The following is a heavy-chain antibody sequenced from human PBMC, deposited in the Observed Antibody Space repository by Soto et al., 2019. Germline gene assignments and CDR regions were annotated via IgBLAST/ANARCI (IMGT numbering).Heavy chain of an antibody. CDR1: GGSVSSGSYY. V-gene: IGHV4-34*01. CDR3: ARVERGTATTVVDAFDI. D-gene: IGHD1-1*01. J-gene: IGHJ3*02. Sequence: QVQLQQWGAGLLKPSETLSLTCAVYGGSVSSGSYYWSWIRQPPGKGLEWIGEMSHSGGSHFNPSLKRQATISVDTSKNQFALKMSSVTAAHTALYYCARVERGTATTVVDAFDIWGPGTMVTVSS. CDR2: MSHSGGS.